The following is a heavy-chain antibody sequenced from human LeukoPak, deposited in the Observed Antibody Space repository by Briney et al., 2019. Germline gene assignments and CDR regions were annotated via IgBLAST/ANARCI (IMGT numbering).Heavy chain of an antibody. Sequence: SETLSLTCTVSGGSISSGGYYWSWIRQHPGKGLEWIGYIYYSGSTNYNPSLKSRVTISVDTSKNQFSLKLSSVTAADTAVYYCARVGDFWSGYYSGFDYWGQGTLVTVSS. CDR1: GGSISSGGYY. V-gene: IGHV4-61*08. J-gene: IGHJ4*02. CDR2: IYYSGST. CDR3: ARVGDFWSGYYSGFDY. D-gene: IGHD3-3*01.